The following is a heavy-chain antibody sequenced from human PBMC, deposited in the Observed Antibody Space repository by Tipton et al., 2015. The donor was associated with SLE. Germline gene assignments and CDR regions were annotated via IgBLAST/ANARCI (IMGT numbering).Heavy chain of an antibody. J-gene: IGHJ4*02. D-gene: IGHD3-3*01. V-gene: IGHV4-59*02. CDR1: GGSVNGHY. CDR3: ARAPLFGVVTVRGPFDY. CDR2: IYYKGST. Sequence: TLSLTCTVSGGSVNGHYWNWVRQAPGKGLEWIGYIYYKGSTDYKSSFKSRLTISIDTSKNQVSLKLTSVTAADTAVYYCARAPLFGVVTVRGPFDYWGQGTLVTVSS.